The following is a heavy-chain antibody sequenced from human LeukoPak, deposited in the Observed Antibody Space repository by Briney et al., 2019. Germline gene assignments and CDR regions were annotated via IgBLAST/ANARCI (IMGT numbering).Heavy chain of an antibody. J-gene: IGHJ4*02. CDR2: INHSGST. Sequence: SETLSLTCAVHGGSFSGYYWSWIRQPPGKGLEWIGEINHSGSTNYNPSLKSRVTISVDTSKNQFSLKLSSVTAADTAVYYCARGAGQRQWLDGSDYWGQGTLVTVSS. V-gene: IGHV4-34*01. D-gene: IGHD6-19*01. CDR1: GGSFSGYY. CDR3: ARGAGQRQWLDGSDY.